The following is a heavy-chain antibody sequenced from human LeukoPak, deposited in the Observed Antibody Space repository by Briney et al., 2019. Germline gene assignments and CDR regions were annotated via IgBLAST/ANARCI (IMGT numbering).Heavy chain of an antibody. J-gene: IGHJ3*02. D-gene: IGHD3-22*01. CDR2: IYYSGST. CDR1: GGSISSYY. V-gene: IGHV4-59*08. CDR3: ARPVMPYYYDSSGYPPGAFDI. Sequence: PSETLSLTCTVSGGSISSYYWSWIRQPPGKGLEWIGYIYYSGSTNYNPSLKSRVTISVDTSKNQFSLKLSSVTAAGTAVYYCARPVMPYYYDSSGYPPGAFDIWGQGTMVTVSS.